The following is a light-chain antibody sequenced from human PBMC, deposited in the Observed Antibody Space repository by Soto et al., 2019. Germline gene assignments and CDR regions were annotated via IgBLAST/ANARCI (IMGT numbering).Light chain of an antibody. CDR3: AAWDDSLNGLV. Sequence: QSVLTQPPSASGTPGQRVTISCSGSSSNIGSNTVNWYQQLPGTAPKLLIYNNNQRPSGVPDRFSGSKSGTSASLAISGLQAEDEADYYGAAWDDSLNGLVFGTGTKLTVL. CDR1: SSNIGSNT. J-gene: IGLJ1*01. V-gene: IGLV1-44*01. CDR2: NNN.